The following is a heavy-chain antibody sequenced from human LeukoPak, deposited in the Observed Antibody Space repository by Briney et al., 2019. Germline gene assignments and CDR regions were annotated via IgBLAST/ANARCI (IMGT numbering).Heavy chain of an antibody. D-gene: IGHD1-1*01. V-gene: IGHV3-74*01. CDR3: ARGTRGTGAFFDY. CDR1: GFTFTTYW. CDR2: ISPDGSRA. J-gene: IGHJ4*02. Sequence: GGSLRLSCAASGFTFTTYWMHWLRQAPGKGLMWVSRISPDGSRAEYADSVKGRFTISRDNAKSTVSMQMNSLTTEDTAFYYCARGTRGTGAFFDYWGQGTLVTVSS.